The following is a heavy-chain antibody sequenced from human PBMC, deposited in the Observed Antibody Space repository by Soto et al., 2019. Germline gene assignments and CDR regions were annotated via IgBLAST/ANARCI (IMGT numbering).Heavy chain of an antibody. J-gene: IGHJ6*02. CDR3: ARDHIYCSSTSCYAYYYYGMDV. CDR1: GYTFTSYA. CDR2: INAGNGNT. V-gene: IGHV1-3*01. D-gene: IGHD2-2*01. Sequence: ASVKVSCKASGYTFTSYAMHWVRQAPGQRLEWMGWINAGNGNTKYSQKFQGRVTITRDTSASTAYMELSSLRSEDTAVYYCARDHIYCSSTSCYAYYYYGMDVWGQGTMVTVSS.